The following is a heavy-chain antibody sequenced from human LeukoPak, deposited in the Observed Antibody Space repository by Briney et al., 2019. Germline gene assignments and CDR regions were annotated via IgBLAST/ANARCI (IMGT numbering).Heavy chain of an antibody. J-gene: IGHJ4*02. D-gene: IGHD2-8*01. CDR3: AKVGFDLMVYAPTNDY. CDR1: GFSLSDYW. Sequence: SGGPLRLSCAASGFSLSDYWMHWVRQVPGKGLEWVLAISGSGGSTYYADSVKGRFTISRDNSKNTLYLQMNSLRAEDTAVYYCAKVGFDLMVYAPTNDYWGQGTLVTVSS. CDR2: ISGSGGST. V-gene: IGHV3-23*01.